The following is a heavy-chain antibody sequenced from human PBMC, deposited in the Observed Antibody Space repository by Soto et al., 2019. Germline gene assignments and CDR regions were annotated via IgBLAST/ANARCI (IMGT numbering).Heavy chain of an antibody. CDR3: ARHLWEQQLVPGYGMDV. CDR2: IYPGDSDT. D-gene: IGHD6-13*01. V-gene: IGHV5-51*01. Sequence: GESLKISCKGSGYSFTSYWIGWVRQMPGKGLEWMGIIYPGDSDTRYSPSFQGQVTISADKSISTAYLQWSSLKASDTATYYCARHLWEQQLVPGYGMDVWGQGTTVTVSS. J-gene: IGHJ6*02. CDR1: GYSFTSYW.